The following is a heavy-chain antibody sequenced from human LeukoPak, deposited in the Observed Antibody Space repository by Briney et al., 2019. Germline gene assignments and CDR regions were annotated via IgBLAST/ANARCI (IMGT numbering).Heavy chain of an antibody. D-gene: IGHD2-21*01. Sequence: SETLSLTCTVSGGSISSYYWSWIRQPPGKGLEWIGNIYYSASTNYNPSLKSRVSISVDTSKNQCSLRLNSVTAADTAVYYCARGGDPHYGMDVWGQGTTVSVSS. V-gene: IGHV4-59*01. CDR2: IYYSAST. CDR1: GGSISSYY. CDR3: ARGGDPHYGMDV. J-gene: IGHJ6*02.